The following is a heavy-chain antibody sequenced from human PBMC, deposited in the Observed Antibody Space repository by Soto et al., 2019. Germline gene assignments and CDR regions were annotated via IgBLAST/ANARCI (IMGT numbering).Heavy chain of an antibody. Sequence: PSETLSLTYAVSSGSISSSNWWSWVRQPPGKGLEWIGEIYHSGSTNYNPSLKSRVTISVDKSKNQFSLKLSSVTAADTAVYYCASFTVRYYFQHWGQGTLVTVSS. CDR3: ASFTVRYYFQH. CDR2: IYHSGST. V-gene: IGHV4-4*02. J-gene: IGHJ1*01. D-gene: IGHD4-4*01. CDR1: SGSISSSNW.